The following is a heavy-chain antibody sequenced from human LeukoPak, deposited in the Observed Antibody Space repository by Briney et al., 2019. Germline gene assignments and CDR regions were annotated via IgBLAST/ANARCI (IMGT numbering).Heavy chain of an antibody. V-gene: IGHV3-23*01. CDR1: GFTFSNFG. CDR2: IGPGGDNK. CDR3: ARDGPGASKEYFDY. D-gene: IGHD4-11*01. Sequence: GGSLRLSCAASGFTFSNFGMNWVRQAPGKGLQWVSGIGPGGDNKYYADSLEGRFTISRDNSKNTVYLQMNSLRAEDTAVYYCARDGPGASKEYFDYWGQGTLVTVSS. J-gene: IGHJ4*02.